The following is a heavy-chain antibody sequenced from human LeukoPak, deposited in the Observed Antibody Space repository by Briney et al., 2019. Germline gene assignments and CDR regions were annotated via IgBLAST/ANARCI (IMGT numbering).Heavy chain of an antibody. V-gene: IGHV3-11*05. D-gene: IGHD3-22*01. CDR1: GFTFSSYE. CDR3: ARGAYYYDSSGDFDY. Sequence: GGSLRLSCAASGFTFSSYEMNWIRQAPGKGLEWVSHISPSTGYTNYADSVKGRFTISRDNAKNSLYLQMNSLRAEDTAVYYCARGAYYYDSSGDFDYWGQGTLVTVSS. CDR2: ISPSTGYT. J-gene: IGHJ4*02.